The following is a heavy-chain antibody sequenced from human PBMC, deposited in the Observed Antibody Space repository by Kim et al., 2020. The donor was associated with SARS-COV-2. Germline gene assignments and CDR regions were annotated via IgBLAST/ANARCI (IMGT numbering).Heavy chain of an antibody. J-gene: IGHJ3*02. D-gene: IGHD3-10*01. CDR3: AKDYYYGSGFAFDI. Sequence: ADSGKGRFTISRDNSKNTLYLQMNSLRAEDTAVYYCAKDYYYGSGFAFDIWGQGTMVTVSS. V-gene: IGHV3-23*01.